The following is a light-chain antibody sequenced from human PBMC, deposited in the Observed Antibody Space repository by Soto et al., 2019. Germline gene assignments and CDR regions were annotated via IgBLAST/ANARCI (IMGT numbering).Light chain of an antibody. CDR1: QSVSSN. CDR3: QQYNNWPGT. CDR2: GAS. Sequence: EIVMTQSPATLSVSPGERATLSCRASQSVSSNLAWYQQKPAQGPRLLISGASTRATVIPARFSGSGSGTEFTLTISSLQSEDFAVYYCQQYNNWPGTFGQGTKVEIK. V-gene: IGKV3-15*01. J-gene: IGKJ1*01.